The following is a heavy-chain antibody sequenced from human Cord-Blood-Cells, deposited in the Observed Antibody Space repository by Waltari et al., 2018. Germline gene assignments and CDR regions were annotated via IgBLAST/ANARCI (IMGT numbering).Heavy chain of an antibody. D-gene: IGHD6-13*01. CDR1: GYTFTSYY. J-gene: IGHJ3*02. V-gene: IGHV1-46*01. CDR3: ARDSSSWYGGGAFDI. Sequence: QVQLVQSGAEVKKPGASVKVSCKASGYTFTSYYMHWVRQAPGQGLEWMGIINTSGGSTSDAQKFQGRVTMTRDTSTSTVYMELSSLRSEDTAVYYCARDSSSWYGGGAFDIWGQGTMVTVSS. CDR2: INTSGGST.